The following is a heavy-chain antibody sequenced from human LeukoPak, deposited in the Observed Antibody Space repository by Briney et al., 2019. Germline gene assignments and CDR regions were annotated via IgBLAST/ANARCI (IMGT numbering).Heavy chain of an antibody. CDR1: GFAFSDYT. D-gene: IGHD6-19*01. CDR2: IGSVTTYI. Sequence: GGSLRLSCAASGFAFSDYTMNWVRQAPGKGLEWVSSIGSVTTYIYYADSVKGRFTISRDNAKNSLSLQMNSLRAEDTAVYYCARAIAVAGPYYFDYWGQGTLVTVSS. J-gene: IGHJ4*02. CDR3: ARAIAVAGPYYFDY. V-gene: IGHV3-21*01.